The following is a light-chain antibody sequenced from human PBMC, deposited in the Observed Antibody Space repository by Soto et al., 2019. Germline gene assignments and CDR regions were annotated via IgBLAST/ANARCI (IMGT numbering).Light chain of an antibody. CDR2: EVS. CDR3: SSYANSVNLVYV. CDR1: SSDVGGYNY. V-gene: IGLV2-8*01. Sequence: QSVLTQPPSASGSLGQSVTISCTGTSSDVGGYNYVSWYQQHPGKAPKLMIYEVSKRPSGVPDRFSGSKSGNTASLTVSGLQAEDEADYYCSSYANSVNLVYVFGTGTKVTVL. J-gene: IGLJ1*01.